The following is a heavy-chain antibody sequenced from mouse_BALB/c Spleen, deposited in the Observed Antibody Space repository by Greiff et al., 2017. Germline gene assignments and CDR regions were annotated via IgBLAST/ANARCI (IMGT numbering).Heavy chain of an antibody. J-gene: IGHJ3*01. Sequence: EVKLVESGGGLVKPGGSLKLSCAASGFTFSSYTMSWVRQTPEKRLEWVATISSGGSYTYYPDSVKGRFTISRDNAKNTLYLQMSSLKSEDTAMYYCTRELGLWFAYWGQGTLVTVSA. CDR2: ISSGGSYT. CDR3: TRELGLWFAY. V-gene: IGHV5-6-4*01. CDR1: GFTFSSYT. D-gene: IGHD4-1*01.